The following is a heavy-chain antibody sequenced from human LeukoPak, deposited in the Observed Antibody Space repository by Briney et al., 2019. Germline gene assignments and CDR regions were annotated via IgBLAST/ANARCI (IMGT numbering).Heavy chain of an antibody. D-gene: IGHD3-16*02. CDR1: GVTVSSNH. V-gene: IGHV3-66*01. J-gene: IGHJ4*02. CDR3: VRDVS. Sequence: PGGSLRLSCAVSGVTVSSNHMSWVRQAPGKGLEWVSAIYSGGGTYYADSVKGRFTLSRDISKNTLYLQMNSLRAEDTAVYYCVRDVSWGQGTQVTVSS. CDR2: IYSGGGT.